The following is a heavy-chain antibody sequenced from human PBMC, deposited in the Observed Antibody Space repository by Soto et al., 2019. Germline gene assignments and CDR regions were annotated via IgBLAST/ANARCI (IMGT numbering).Heavy chain of an antibody. CDR1: GGSISSGGNY. CDR2: IYHSGST. V-gene: IGHV4-31*03. D-gene: IGHD3-10*01. Sequence: QVQLQESGPGLVKSSQTLSLTCTVSGGSISSGGNYWSWIRQHPGKGLGWIGYIYHSGSTYYNPSLKSRVTISVDTSKNQFSLKLNSVTAADTAVYYCARARMVRGVIYYYGMDVWGQGTTVTVSS. J-gene: IGHJ6*02. CDR3: ARARMVRGVIYYYGMDV.